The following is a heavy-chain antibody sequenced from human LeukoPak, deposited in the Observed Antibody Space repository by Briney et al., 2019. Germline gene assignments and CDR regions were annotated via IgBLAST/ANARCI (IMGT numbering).Heavy chain of an antibody. V-gene: IGHV3-9*01. CDR3: AKDIAGAVAGRLGPGDAFDI. J-gene: IGHJ3*02. CDR2: ISWNSGSI. D-gene: IGHD6-19*01. Sequence: PGRSLRLSCAASGFTFDDYAMHWVRQAPGKGLEWVSGISWNSGSIGYADSVKGRFTISRDNAKNSLYLQMNSLRAEDTALYYCAKDIAGAVAGRLGPGDAFDIWGQETMVTVSS. CDR1: GFTFDDYA.